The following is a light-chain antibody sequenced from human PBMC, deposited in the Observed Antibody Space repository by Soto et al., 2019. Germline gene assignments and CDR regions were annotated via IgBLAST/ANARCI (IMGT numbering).Light chain of an antibody. CDR1: QSISSNY. V-gene: IGKV3-20*01. CDR3: QQYGSSPPVT. CDR2: GAS. Sequence: EIVLTQSPGTLSLSPGERATLSCWASQSISSNYLAWYQQKPGQAPRLLIYGASIRATGIPDRFSGSGSGTDFTLTISRLEPEDFALYYCQQYGSSPPVTFGPGTKVDIK. J-gene: IGKJ3*01.